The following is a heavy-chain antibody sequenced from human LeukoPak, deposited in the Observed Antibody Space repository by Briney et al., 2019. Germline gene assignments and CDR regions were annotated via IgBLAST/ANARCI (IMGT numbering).Heavy chain of an antibody. CDR3: ARDPDRYSSGWYFDP. D-gene: IGHD6-19*01. CDR2: ISSSSSYI. CDR1: GFTFSTYT. J-gene: IGHJ5*02. V-gene: IGHV3-21*01. Sequence: GGSLRLSCAASGFTFSTYTMNWVRQAPGKGLQWVSTISSSSSYIYYADSVKGRFAISRDNAKNSLYLQMNSLRAEDTAVYYCARDPDRYSSGWYFDPWGQGTLVTVSS.